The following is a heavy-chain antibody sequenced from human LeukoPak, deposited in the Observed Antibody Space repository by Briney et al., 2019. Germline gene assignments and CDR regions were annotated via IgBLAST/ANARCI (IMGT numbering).Heavy chain of an antibody. CDR3: ARGERGADY. J-gene: IGHJ4*02. CDR2: IYYGGST. D-gene: IGHD4/OR15-4a*01. V-gene: IGHV4-39*01. Sequence: PSETLSLTCSVSGGSISSSSYYWGWIRQPPGKGLEWIGSIYYGGSTYHNPSLKSRVTMSVDTSKNQFSLQLSSVTAADTAVYYCARGERGADYWGQGTLVTVSS. CDR1: GGSISSSSYY.